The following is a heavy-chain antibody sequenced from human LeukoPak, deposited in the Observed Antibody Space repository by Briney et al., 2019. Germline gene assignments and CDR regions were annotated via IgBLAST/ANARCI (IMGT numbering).Heavy chain of an antibody. Sequence: SETLSLTCSVSGFSISSGYYWSWIRQPPGKGLEWIGYIYYSGSTNYNPSLKSRVTISVDTSKNQFSLKLSSVTAADTAVYYCARDASIYYYGSGSRYYYYYYMDVWGKGTTVTISS. CDR3: ARDASIYYYGSGSRYYYYYYMDV. CDR2: IYYSGST. V-gene: IGHV4-61*01. CDR1: GFSISSGYY. J-gene: IGHJ6*03. D-gene: IGHD3-10*01.